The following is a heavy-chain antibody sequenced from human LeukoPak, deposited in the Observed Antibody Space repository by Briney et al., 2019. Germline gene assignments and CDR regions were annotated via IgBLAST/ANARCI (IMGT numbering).Heavy chain of an antibody. V-gene: IGHV3-23*01. CDR1: GFTFSSYA. CDR3: ARYNWNYGSWFDP. CDR2: ISGSGGST. Sequence: GGSLRLSCAASGFTFSSYAMSWVRQAPGKGLEWVSAISGSGGSTYYADSVKGRFTISRDNSKNTLYLQMNSLRAENTAVYYCARYNWNYGSWFDPWGQGTLVTVSS. J-gene: IGHJ5*02. D-gene: IGHD1-7*01.